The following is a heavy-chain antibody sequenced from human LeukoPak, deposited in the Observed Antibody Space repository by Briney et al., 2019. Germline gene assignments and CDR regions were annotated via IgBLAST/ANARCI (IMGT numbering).Heavy chain of an antibody. V-gene: IGHV4-39*01. CDR2: IYYSGRT. J-gene: IGHJ4*02. Sequence: PSETLSLSCTVSGGSISSSSYYWGWIRQPPGKGLEWIGSIYYSGRTYYNPSLKSRVTISEDTSKNQFSLKVSSVTAADTAVYYCARGSSAWVPFYYWGQGTLVTVSS. D-gene: IGHD1-1*01. CDR1: GGSISSSSYY. CDR3: ARGSSAWVPFYY.